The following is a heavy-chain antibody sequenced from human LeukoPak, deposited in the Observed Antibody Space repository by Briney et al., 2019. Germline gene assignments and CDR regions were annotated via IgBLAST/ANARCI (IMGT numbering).Heavy chain of an antibody. CDR3: ARGSEFSSGSLDP. J-gene: IGHJ5*02. Sequence: GGSLRLSCEASGFTFSSYGMHWVRQAPGKGLEWVSVIYSGGSTYYADSMKGRFTISRDNSKNTLYLQMNSLRAEDTAVYYCARGSEFSSGSLDPWGQGTLVTVSS. V-gene: IGHV3-53*01. CDR1: GFTFSSYG. CDR2: IYSGGST. D-gene: IGHD6-19*01.